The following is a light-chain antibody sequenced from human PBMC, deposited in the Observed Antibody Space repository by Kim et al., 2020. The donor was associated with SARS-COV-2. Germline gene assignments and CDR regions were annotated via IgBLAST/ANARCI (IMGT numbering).Light chain of an antibody. J-gene: IGKJ1*01. Sequence: SLAPGERATLTCRASQSVSSYLAWYQQKPGQAPRLLIYDASNRATGIPARFSGSGSGTDFTLTISSLEPEDFAVYYWQQRSNWWTFGQGTKVEIK. CDR2: DAS. CDR3: QQRSNWWT. V-gene: IGKV3-11*01. CDR1: QSVSSY.